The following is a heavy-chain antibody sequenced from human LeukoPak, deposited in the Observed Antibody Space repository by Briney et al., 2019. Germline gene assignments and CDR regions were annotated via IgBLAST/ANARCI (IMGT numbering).Heavy chain of an antibody. J-gene: IGHJ3*02. CDR3: ARTLGPLRRGFGFDI. CDR2: ITGSGGST. V-gene: IGHV3-23*01. CDR1: GFSFSISA. Sequence: GGSLRLSCAASGFSFSISAMSWVRQAPGKGLEWVSAITGSGGSTYYADSVKGRFTISRDNSKNTLYLQMSSLRAEDTAVFYCARTLGPLRRGFGFDIWGQGTMVTVSS. D-gene: IGHD3-22*01.